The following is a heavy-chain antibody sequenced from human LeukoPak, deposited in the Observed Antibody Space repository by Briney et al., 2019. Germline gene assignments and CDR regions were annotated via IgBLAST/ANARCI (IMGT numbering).Heavy chain of an antibody. CDR3: ARDSSSPRVKYFQH. J-gene: IGHJ1*01. CDR1: GGSIRTGSYY. Sequence: PSETLSLTCTVSGGSIRTGSYYWSWIRQPAGKELQWIGRIFTSGSTNYNPSLKSRVTISVDTSKNQFSLKLSSVTAADTAVHYCARDSSSPRVKYFQHWGQGTLVTVSS. D-gene: IGHD6-6*01. V-gene: IGHV4-61*02. CDR2: IFTSGST.